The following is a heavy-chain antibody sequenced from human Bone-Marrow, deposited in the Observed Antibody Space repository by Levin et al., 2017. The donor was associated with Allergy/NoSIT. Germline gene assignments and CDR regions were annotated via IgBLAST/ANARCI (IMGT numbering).Heavy chain of an antibody. D-gene: IGHD3-9*01. CDR1: GFTFSSYS. CDR2: ISSSSSTI. J-gene: IGHJ4*02. V-gene: IGHV3-48*04. Sequence: PGGSLRLSCAASGFTFSSYSMNWVRQAPGKGLEWVSYISSSSSTIYYADSVKGRFTISRDNAKNSLYLQMNSLRAEDTAVYYCARDIYGVLRYFDWLPCFDYWGQGTLVTVSS. CDR3: ARDIYGVLRYFDWLPCFDY.